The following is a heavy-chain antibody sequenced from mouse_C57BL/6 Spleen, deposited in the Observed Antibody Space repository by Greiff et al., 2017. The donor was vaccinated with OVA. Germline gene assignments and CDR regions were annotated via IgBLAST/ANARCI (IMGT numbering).Heavy chain of an antibody. Sequence: EVMLVESGGGLVKPGGSLKLSCAASGFTFSDYGMHWVRQAPEKGLEWVAYISSGSSTIYYADTVKGRFTISRDNAKNTLFLQMTSLRSEDTAVYYCARKGTDGSSWYFDVWGTGTTVTVSS. J-gene: IGHJ1*03. V-gene: IGHV5-17*01. D-gene: IGHD1-1*01. CDR2: ISSGSSTI. CDR3: ARKGTDGSSWYFDV. CDR1: GFTFSDYG.